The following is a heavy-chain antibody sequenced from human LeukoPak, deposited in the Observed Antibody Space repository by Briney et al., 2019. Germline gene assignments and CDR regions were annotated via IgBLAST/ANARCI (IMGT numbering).Heavy chain of an antibody. V-gene: IGHV3-23*01. CDR3: AKDRSIAARGYYYYGMDV. J-gene: IGHJ6*02. Sequence: GGSLRLSCAASGFTFSNYGMSWVRQAPGLGLEWVSCINDRGDKKYYADSVKGRITISRDNSKNTLYLQMNSLRAEDTAVYYCAKDRSIAARGYYYYGMDVWGQGTRVTVSS. CDR1: GFTFSNYG. CDR2: INDRGDKK. D-gene: IGHD6-6*01.